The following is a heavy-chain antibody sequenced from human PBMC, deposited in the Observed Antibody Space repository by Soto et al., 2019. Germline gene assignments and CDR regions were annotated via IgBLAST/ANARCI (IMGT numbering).Heavy chain of an antibody. CDR3: AKDATAVNGVWDPFDL. Sequence: GGSLRLSCAASGFTFSAYAMSWVRQAPGKGLQWVSGVGGSDTDKHYADSVRGRFTVSRDNSKNTLYLQMNSLRVGDTAVYYCAKDATAVNGVWDPFDLWGQGTEVTVSS. V-gene: IGHV3-23*01. D-gene: IGHD2-8*01. CDR2: VGGSDTDK. J-gene: IGHJ3*01. CDR1: GFTFSAYA.